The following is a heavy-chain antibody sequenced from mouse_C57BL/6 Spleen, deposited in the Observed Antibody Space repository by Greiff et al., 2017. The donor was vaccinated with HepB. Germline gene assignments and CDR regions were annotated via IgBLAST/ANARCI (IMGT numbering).Heavy chain of an antibody. Sequence: VQLQQSGAELVKPGASVKMSCKASGYTFTSYWITWVKQRPGQGLEWIGDIYPGSGSTNYNEKFKSKATLTVDTSSSTAYMQLSSLTSEDSAVYYCARGHYYYYGSIPNFDVWCTGTTVTVSS. CDR1: GYTFTSYW. V-gene: IGHV1-55*01. CDR3: ARGHYYYYGSIPNFDV. D-gene: IGHD1-1*01. J-gene: IGHJ1*03. CDR2: IYPGSGST.